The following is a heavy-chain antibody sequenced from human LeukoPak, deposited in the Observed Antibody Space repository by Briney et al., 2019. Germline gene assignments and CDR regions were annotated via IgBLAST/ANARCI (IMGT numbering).Heavy chain of an antibody. J-gene: IGHJ3*02. CDR3: ARERWLQFNSNLGASAFDI. V-gene: IGHV1-69*13. CDR2: IIPIFGTA. CDR1: GCTFSSYA. Sequence: SVKVSCKASGCTFSSYAISWVRQAPGQGLEWMGWIIPIFGTANYAQKFQGRVTITADESTSTAYMELSSLRSDDTAVYYCARERWLQFNSNLGASAFDIWGQGTMVTVSS. D-gene: IGHD5-24*01.